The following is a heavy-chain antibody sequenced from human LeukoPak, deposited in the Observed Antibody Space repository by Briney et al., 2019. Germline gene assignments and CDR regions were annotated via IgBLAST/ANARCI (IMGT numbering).Heavy chain of an antibody. CDR1: GGSISSSSYY. D-gene: IGHD1-26*01. V-gene: IGHV4-39*01. J-gene: IGHJ4*02. CDR2: IYYSGST. Sequence: PSETLSLTCTVSGGSISSSSYYWGWIRQPPGKGLEWIGSIYYSGSTYYNPSLKSRVTISVDTSKNQFSLKLSSVTAADTAVYYCARHDGHSGSYLPSRVDYWGQGTLVTVSS. CDR3: ARHDGHSGSYLPSRVDY.